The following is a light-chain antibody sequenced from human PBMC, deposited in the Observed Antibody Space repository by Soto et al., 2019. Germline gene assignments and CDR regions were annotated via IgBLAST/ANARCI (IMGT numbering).Light chain of an antibody. Sequence: QLVLTQSSSASASLGSSVKLTCTLSSGHSSYIIAWHQQQPGKAPRYLMKLEGSGSYNKGSGVPDRFSGSSSGADRYLTISNLQLGDEADYYCETWDFNARVFGGGTKVTVL. V-gene: IGLV4-60*02. J-gene: IGLJ3*02. CDR1: SGHSSYI. CDR2: LEGSGSY. CDR3: ETWDFNARV.